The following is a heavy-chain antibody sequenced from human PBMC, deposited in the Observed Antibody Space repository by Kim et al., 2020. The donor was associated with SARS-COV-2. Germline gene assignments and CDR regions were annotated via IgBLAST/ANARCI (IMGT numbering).Heavy chain of an antibody. V-gene: IGHV1-2*02. CDR3: ATDSPRSSTSRDY. Sequence: ASVKVSCKASGYTFTGYYMHWVRQAPGQGLEWMGWINPKSGGTIYAQKFQGRVTMTEDTSIDIAYMELSSLRSDDTAVYYCATDSPRSSTSRDYRGLGT. D-gene: IGHD6-6*01. J-gene: IGHJ4*02. CDR1: GYTFTGYY. CDR2: INPKSGGT.